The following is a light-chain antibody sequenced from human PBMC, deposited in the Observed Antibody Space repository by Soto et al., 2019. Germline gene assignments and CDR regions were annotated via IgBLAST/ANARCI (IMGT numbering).Light chain of an antibody. CDR3: QQSYSSPWT. V-gene: IGKV1-39*01. CDR2: AAS. CDR1: QSISSY. J-gene: IGKJ1*01. Sequence: DIQLTQSPSSLSASVGDRVTITCRESQSISSYLNWYQQKPGKAPKLLIYAASSLQSGVPSRFSGSGSGTAFTLPISSLQPEDFATYYCQQSYSSPWTFGQGTKVEIK.